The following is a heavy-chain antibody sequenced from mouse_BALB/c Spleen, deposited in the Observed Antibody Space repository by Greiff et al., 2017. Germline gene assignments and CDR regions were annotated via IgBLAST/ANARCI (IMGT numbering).Heavy chain of an antibody. CDR2: IDPETGGT. Sequence: QVQLQQSGAELVRPGASVTLSCKASGYTFTDYEMHWVKQTPVHGLEWIGAIDPETGGTAYNQKFKGKATLTADKSSSTAYMELRSLTSEDSAVYYCAREGLGRFAYWGQGTLVTVSA. D-gene: IGHD4-1*01. V-gene: IGHV1-15*01. CDR1: GYTFTDYE. CDR3: AREGLGRFAY. J-gene: IGHJ3*01.